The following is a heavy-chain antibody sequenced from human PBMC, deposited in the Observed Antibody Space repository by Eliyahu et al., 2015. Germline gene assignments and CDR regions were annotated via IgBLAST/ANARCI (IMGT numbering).Heavy chain of an antibody. J-gene: IGHJ6*02. CDR1: GYSISSGYY. V-gene: IGHV4-38-2*01. CDR3: ARVINRNYDFWSGSFFYYYYYGMDV. Sequence: QVQLQESGPGLVKPSETLSLTCAVSGYSISSGYYWGWFRPPPGKGLEWIGSIYHSGSTYYNPSLKSRVTISVDTSKNQFSLKLSSVTAADTAVYYCARVINRNYDFWSGSFFYYYYYGMDVWGQGTTVTVSS. CDR2: IYHSGST. D-gene: IGHD3-3*01.